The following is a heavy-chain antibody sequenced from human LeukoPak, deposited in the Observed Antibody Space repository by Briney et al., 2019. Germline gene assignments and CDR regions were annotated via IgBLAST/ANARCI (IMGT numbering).Heavy chain of an antibody. CDR2: ISSSSSTI. CDR1: GFTLNSYN. J-gene: IGHJ3*02. D-gene: IGHD6-6*01. V-gene: IGHV3-48*02. CDR3: ARAYSSSSGRDAFDS. Sequence: SGGSLRLSCAASGFTLNSYNMNWVRQAPGKGLEWVSYISSSSSTIYYADSVKGRFTISRDSAKTSLFLQMNSLRDEDTAVYYCARAYSSSSGRDAFDSWGLGTLVTVSS.